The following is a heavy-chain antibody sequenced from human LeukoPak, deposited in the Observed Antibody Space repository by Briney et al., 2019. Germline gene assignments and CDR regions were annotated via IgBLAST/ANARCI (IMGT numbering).Heavy chain of an antibody. D-gene: IGHD6-19*01. Sequence: GGSLRLSCAASGFTFSSYSMNWVRQAPGKGLEWVSSITSSSSYIYYADSVKGRFTISRDNSKNTLYLQMNSLRAEDTAVYYCAGILSSAWGELGYWGQGTLVTVSS. CDR1: GFTFSSYS. J-gene: IGHJ4*02. CDR3: AGILSSAWGELGY. V-gene: IGHV3-21*01. CDR2: ITSSSSYI.